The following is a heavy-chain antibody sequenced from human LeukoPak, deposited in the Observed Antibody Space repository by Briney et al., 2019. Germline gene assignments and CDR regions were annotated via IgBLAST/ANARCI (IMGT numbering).Heavy chain of an antibody. D-gene: IGHD5-18*01. CDR2: INSEGSST. J-gene: IGHJ4*02. CDR3: ARVSVQLWSSSDY. CDR1: GFAFSFYA. Sequence: GGSLRLSCEASGFAFSFYAMSWLRQPPGKGLVWVSRINSEGSSTSYADSVKGRFTISRDNAKNTLYLQMNSLRAEDTAVYYCARVSVQLWSSSDYWGQGTLVTVSS. V-gene: IGHV3-74*01.